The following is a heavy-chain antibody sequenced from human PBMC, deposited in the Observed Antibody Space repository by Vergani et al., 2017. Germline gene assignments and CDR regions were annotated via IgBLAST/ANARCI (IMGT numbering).Heavy chain of an antibody. Sequence: EVQLVESGGGLIHPGGSLRLSCEGSGFSFSGYWMHWVRQSPEKGLVWVSRIKSDGSITNYADSVKGRFTISRDNAKNTSYLEMNSLRGDDTAIYYCVRARCSGPCFMSNWFDSWGQGTLVTVSS. V-gene: IGHV3-74*01. J-gene: IGHJ5*01. CDR2: IKSDGSIT. CDR3: VRARCSGPCFMSNWFDS. CDR1: GFSFSGYW. D-gene: IGHD5-12*01.